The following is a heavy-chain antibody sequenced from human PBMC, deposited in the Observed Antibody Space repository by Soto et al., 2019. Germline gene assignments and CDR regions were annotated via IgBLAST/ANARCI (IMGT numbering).Heavy chain of an antibody. CDR2: INHSGST. V-gene: IGHV4-34*01. D-gene: IGHD6-13*01. J-gene: IGHJ6*02. CDR3: ARGNGADSSSWYSYYYYYYGMDV. CDR1: GGSFSGYY. Sequence: SETLSLTCAVYGGSFSGYYWSWIRQPPGKGLEWIGEINHSGSTNYNPSLKSRVTISVDTSKNQFSLKLSSVTAADTAVYYCARGNGADSSSWYSYYYYYYGMDVWGQRTTVTVS.